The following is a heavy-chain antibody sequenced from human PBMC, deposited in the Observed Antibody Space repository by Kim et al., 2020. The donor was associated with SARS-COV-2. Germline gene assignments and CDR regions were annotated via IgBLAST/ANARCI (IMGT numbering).Heavy chain of an antibody. CDR2: IYYSGST. V-gene: IGHV4-59*01. J-gene: IGHJ2*01. Sequence: SETLSLTCTVSGGSISSYYWSWIRQPPGKGLEWIGYIYYSGSTNYNPSLKSRVTISVDTSKNQFSLKLSSVTAADTAVYYCAGGIAAAGYWYFDLWGRGTLVTVSS. D-gene: IGHD6-13*01. CDR1: GGSISSYY. CDR3: AGGIAAAGYWYFDL.